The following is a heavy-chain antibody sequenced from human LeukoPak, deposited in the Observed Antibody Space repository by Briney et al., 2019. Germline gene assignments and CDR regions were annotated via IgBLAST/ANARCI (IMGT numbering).Heavy chain of an antibody. J-gene: IGHJ4*02. D-gene: IGHD3-22*01. Sequence: PGGSLRLSCAASGFTFSSYSMNWVRQAPGKGLEWASSISSSSSYIYYADSVKGRFTISRDNAKNSLYLQMNSLRAEDTAVYYCARDPPTTDYYDSSGYSDFDYWGQGTLVTVSS. CDR2: ISSSSSYI. V-gene: IGHV3-21*01. CDR3: ARDPPTTDYYDSSGYSDFDY. CDR1: GFTFSSYS.